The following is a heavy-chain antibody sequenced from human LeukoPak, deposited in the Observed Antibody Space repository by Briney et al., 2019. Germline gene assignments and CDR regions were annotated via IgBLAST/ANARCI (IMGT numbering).Heavy chain of an antibody. J-gene: IGHJ5*02. V-gene: IGHV4-59*01. CDR3: AREDEYYGSGSYASGTLYWFDP. D-gene: IGHD3-10*01. Sequence: PSETLSLTCTVSGGSISSYYWSWIRQPPGKGLEWIGYIYYSGSTNYNPSLKSRVTISVDTSKNQFSLKLSSVTAADTAVYYCAREDEYYGSGSYASGTLYWFDPWGQGTLVTVSS. CDR1: GGSISSYY. CDR2: IYYSGST.